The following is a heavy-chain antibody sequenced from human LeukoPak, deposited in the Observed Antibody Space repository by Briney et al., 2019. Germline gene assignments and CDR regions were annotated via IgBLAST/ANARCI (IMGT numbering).Heavy chain of an antibody. V-gene: IGHV4-59*02. D-gene: IGHD2-2*01. CDR2: VYYSGST. Sequence: SETLSLICTVSGGSVTNYYWSWIRQPPGKGLEWIGYVYYSGSTNYNPSLKCRVTISVDTSKNQFSLNLTSVTAGDTAVYYCARVGCSSANCPRRNAFDIWGQGTMVTVSS. J-gene: IGHJ3*02. CDR3: ARVGCSSANCPRRNAFDI. CDR1: GGSVTNYY.